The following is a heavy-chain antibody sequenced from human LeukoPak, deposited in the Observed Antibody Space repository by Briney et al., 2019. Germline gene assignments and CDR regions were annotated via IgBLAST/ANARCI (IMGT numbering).Heavy chain of an antibody. J-gene: IGHJ4*02. CDR3: ARGWELLGGYFDY. D-gene: IGHD1-26*01. V-gene: IGHV1-2*02. CDR1: GYTFTGYY. CDR2: INPNSGGT. Sequence: ASVKVSCKASGYTFTGYYMHWVRQAPGQGLEWMGWINPNSGGTNYAQKFQGRVTMTRDTSISTAYMELSRLRSDDTAVYYCARGWELLGGYFDYWGQGTLVTVSS.